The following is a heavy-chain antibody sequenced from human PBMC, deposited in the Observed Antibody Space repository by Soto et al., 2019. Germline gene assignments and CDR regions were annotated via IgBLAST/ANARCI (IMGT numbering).Heavy chain of an antibody. Sequence: PGGSLRLSCAASGFTFSSYGMHWVRQAPGKGLEWVAVIWYDGSNKYYADSVKGRFTISRDNSKNTLYLQMNSLGAEDTAVYYCAKEHVQLDYYYYGMDVWGQGTTVTVSS. J-gene: IGHJ6*02. CDR3: AKEHVQLDYYYYGMDV. V-gene: IGHV3-30*02. D-gene: IGHD1-1*01. CDR2: IWYDGSNK. CDR1: GFTFSSYG.